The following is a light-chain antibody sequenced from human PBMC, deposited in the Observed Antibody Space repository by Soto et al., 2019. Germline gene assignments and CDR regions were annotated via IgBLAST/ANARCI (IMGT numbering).Light chain of an antibody. J-gene: IGKJ1*01. Sequence: ETVMTQSPATLSVSPGERATLSCRASQSVSSNLAWYQQKRGQAPRLLIYGASTRATGIPARSSGSGSGTDSIFTISSMQSEDVAVDYCQQYYHCPRSFGQRTKVDVK. CDR2: GAS. V-gene: IGKV3-15*01. CDR3: QQYYHCPRS. CDR1: QSVSSN.